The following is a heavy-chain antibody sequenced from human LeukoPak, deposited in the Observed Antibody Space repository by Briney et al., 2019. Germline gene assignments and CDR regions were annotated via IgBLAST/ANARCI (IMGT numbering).Heavy chain of an antibody. D-gene: IGHD5-18*01. CDR3: ARDLGDTTIAH. CDR1: GYTFTGYY. CDR2: INPSGGTT. V-gene: IGHV1-46*01. J-gene: IGHJ4*02. Sequence: ASVTVSCKASGYTFTGYYMHWVRQAPGQGLEWMGLINPSGGTTSYAQKFQGRLTVTRDTSTSTVYMELSSLTSEDTAIYYCARDLGDTTIAHWGQGTLVSVSS.